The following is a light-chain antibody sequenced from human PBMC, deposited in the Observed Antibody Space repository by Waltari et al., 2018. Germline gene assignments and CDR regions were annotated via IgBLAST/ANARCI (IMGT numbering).Light chain of an antibody. CDR3: TSQTLDGVVL. CDR2: DVT. Sequence: QSALTQPASVSGSPGQSITISFPGIGRALDYSDFFPWYQHPPGEAPRVIIYDVTNRPSGISDRFSASKSANTASLTISGLQPEDEGDYYCTSQTLDGVVLFGGGTQVTVL. J-gene: IGLJ3*02. CDR1: GRALDYSDF. V-gene: IGLV2-14*03.